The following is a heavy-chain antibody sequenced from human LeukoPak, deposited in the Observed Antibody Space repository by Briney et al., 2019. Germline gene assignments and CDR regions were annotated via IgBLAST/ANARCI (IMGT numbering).Heavy chain of an antibody. J-gene: IGHJ4*02. Sequence: SVKVSCKASGGTFSSYAISWVRQAPGQGLEWMGGIIPIFGTANYAQKFQGRVTITADKSTSTAYMELSSLRAEDTAVYYCAKMGAVAGYFDYWGQGTLVTVSS. CDR2: IIPIFGTA. D-gene: IGHD6-19*01. V-gene: IGHV1-69*06. CDR3: AKMGAVAGYFDY. CDR1: GGTFSSYA.